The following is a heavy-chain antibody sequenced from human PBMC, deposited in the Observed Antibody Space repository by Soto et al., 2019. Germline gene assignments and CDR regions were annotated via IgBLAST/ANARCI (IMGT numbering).Heavy chain of an antibody. V-gene: IGHV1-3*04. CDR2: INTGNGNT. CDR3: ARVPSYYGMDV. Sequence: QVQLVQSGAEEKKPGASVKVSCKASGYTFTSYAMHWVRQAPGQRLEWMGWINTGNGNTKYSQTFQGRVTITRDASASTAYVERSSLRSQDTAVYYCARVPSYYGMDVWGQGTTVTVSS. CDR1: GYTFTSYA. J-gene: IGHJ6*02.